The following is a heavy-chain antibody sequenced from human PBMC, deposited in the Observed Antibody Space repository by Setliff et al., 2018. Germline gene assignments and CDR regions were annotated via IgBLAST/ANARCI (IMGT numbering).Heavy chain of an antibody. V-gene: IGHV3-15*01. CDR3: ARRTAMAGTPRLYFDY. CDR1: GFTFSNDW. Sequence: GSLRLSCAASGFTFSNDWMSWVRQAPGKGLEWIGHIKSKTDGGTTDYAAPVKGRFTISRDDSKNTLYLQMNSLRAEDMAVYYCARRTAMAGTPRLYFDYWGQGTLVTVSS. D-gene: IGHD6-19*01. J-gene: IGHJ4*02. CDR2: IKSKTDGGTT.